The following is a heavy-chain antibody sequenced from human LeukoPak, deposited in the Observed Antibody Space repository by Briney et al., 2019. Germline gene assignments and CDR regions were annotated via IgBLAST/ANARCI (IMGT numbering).Heavy chain of an antibody. CDR1: GGSINNHH. CDR3: ARDIANSESYWGDYFYFYGMDV. CDR2: VSSTGST. V-gene: IGHV4-4*07. J-gene: IGHJ6*02. D-gene: IGHD3-10*01. Sequence: SETLSLTCNVSGGSINNHHWSWIRQPAGKGLEWIGRVSSTGSTNYNPSLTRRLTMSVDTSNKQFSLRLRSVTAADTAVYYCARDIANSESYWGDYFYFYGMDVWGQGTTVTVSS.